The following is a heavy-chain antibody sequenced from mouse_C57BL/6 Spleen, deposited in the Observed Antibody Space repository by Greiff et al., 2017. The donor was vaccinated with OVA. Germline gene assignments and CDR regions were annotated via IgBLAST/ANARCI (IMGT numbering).Heavy chain of an antibody. V-gene: IGHV5-6*01. Sequence: EVNLVESGGDLVKPGGSLKLSCAASGFTFSSYGMSWVRQTPDKRLEWVATISSGGSYTYYPASVKGRFTISRDNAKNSLYRQMSSMKSEDTAMYYCARHEDYGSSYFDYWGQGTTLTVSS. CDR2: ISSGGSYT. J-gene: IGHJ2*01. CDR3: ARHEDYGSSYFDY. CDR1: GFTFSSYG. D-gene: IGHD1-1*01.